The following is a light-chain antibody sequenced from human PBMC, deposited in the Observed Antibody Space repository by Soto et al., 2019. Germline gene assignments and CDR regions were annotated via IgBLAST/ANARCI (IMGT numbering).Light chain of an antibody. CDR2: GAT. CDR1: QRVSKSN. V-gene: IGKV3-20*01. J-gene: IGKJ4*01. CDR3: QHYGSSFLP. Sequence: EIVLTQSPVTLSLSPGERAALSCRASQRVSKSNIGWYQHKTGQAPRLLIYGATKTTSGVPDRFSGSGSGTAFTLTISSLDPEDSAVYYCQHYGSSFLPFGGGTRVEIK.